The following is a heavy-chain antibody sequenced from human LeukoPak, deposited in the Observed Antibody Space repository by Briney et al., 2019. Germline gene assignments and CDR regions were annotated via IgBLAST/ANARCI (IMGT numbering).Heavy chain of an antibody. V-gene: IGHV1-8*01. Sequence: ASVTVSCKASRYTFTSYDINWVRQATGQGLEWMGWVNPNSGNTGYAQKFQGRVTMTRNTSISTAYMELSSLRSEDTAVYYCARGKVANPLNLNYWGQGTLVTVSS. D-gene: IGHD5-12*01. CDR1: RYTFTSYD. CDR2: VNPNSGNT. CDR3: ARGKVANPLNLNY. J-gene: IGHJ4*02.